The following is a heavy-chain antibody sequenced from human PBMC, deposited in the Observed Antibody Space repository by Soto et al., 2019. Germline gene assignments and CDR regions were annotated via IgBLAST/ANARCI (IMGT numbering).Heavy chain of an antibody. CDR1: GFTFSSYA. CDR3: ARGCGDCYGVDYYYYGMDV. J-gene: IGHJ6*02. V-gene: IGHV3-30-3*01. D-gene: IGHD2-21*02. Sequence: ESGGGVVQPGRSLRLSCAASGFTFSSYAMHWVRQAPGKGLEWVAVISYDGSNKYYADSVKGRFTISRDNSKNTLYLQMNSLRAEDTAVYYCARGCGDCYGVDYYYYGMDVWGQGTTVTVSS. CDR2: ISYDGSNK.